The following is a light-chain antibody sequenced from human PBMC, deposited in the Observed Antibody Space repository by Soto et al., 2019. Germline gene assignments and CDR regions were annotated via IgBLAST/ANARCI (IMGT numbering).Light chain of an antibody. CDR3: SSYTSGTTLVV. J-gene: IGLJ2*01. Sequence: QAVVTQPASVSGSPGQSITISCTGTNNDVGGYDYVSWYQQHPGKAPKLMIYDVSNRPSGVSDRFSGSKSGNTASLTISGLQADDEADYYCSSYTSGTTLVVFGGGTKLTVL. CDR1: NNDVGGYDY. CDR2: DVS. V-gene: IGLV2-14*01.